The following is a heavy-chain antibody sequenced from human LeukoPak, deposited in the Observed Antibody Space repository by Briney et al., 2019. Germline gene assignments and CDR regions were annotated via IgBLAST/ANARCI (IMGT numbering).Heavy chain of an antibody. Sequence: ASVKVSCKASGYTFTGYYMHSVRQAPGQGREGMGWINPNSGDTTYAQKFQGRVTMTRDTSISTAYMEMSSLRSDDTALYSCASLVQTTATGPTTPWGQGTLVTVSS. J-gene: IGHJ5*02. V-gene: IGHV1-2*02. CDR2: INPNSGDT. CDR3: ASLVQTTATGPTTP. D-gene: IGHD1-7*01. CDR1: GYTFTGYY.